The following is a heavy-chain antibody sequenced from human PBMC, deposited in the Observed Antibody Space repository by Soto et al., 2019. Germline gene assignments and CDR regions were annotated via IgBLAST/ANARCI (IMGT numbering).Heavy chain of an antibody. CDR3: ARVTGEGTAEAGFDY. V-gene: IGHV3-33*01. J-gene: IGHJ4*02. D-gene: IGHD3-9*01. CDR2: IWRDGSKE. Sequence: QVQLMESGGGVVQPGRSLRLSCVASGFTFSSYGMHWVRQAPGKGLEWVAVIWRDGSKEYYADSVKGRFTTSRDNSRSTLDLEMNSLRVEDTAVYYCARVTGEGTAEAGFDYWGQGTLVTVSS. CDR1: GFTFSSYG.